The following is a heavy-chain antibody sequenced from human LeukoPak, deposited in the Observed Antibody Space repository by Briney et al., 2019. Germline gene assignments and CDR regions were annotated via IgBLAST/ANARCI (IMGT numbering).Heavy chain of an antibody. D-gene: IGHD3-3*01. CDR1: GYTFTGYY. V-gene: IGHV1-2*02. Sequence: ASVKVSCKASGYTFTGYYMHWVRQAPGQGLEWMGWINPNSGGTNYAQKFQGRVTMTRDTSISTAFMELSRLRSDDTAVYYCARVDTPITIFGVVIAYFQHWGQGTLVTVSS. CDR2: INPNSGGT. J-gene: IGHJ1*01. CDR3: ARVDTPITIFGVVIAYFQH.